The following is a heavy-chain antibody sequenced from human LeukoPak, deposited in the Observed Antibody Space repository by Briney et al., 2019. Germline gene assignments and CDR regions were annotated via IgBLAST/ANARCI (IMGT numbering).Heavy chain of an antibody. V-gene: IGHV3-33*06. Sequence: GRSLGLSCAAPGFTFSHYGMHWVRQAPGKGLEWVAVIWYDGGNKYFADSVKGRFTISRDNSKNTVYLQMNSLRVEDTAVYYCAKGTESGWYAYFDYWGQGTLVTVSS. CDR2: IWYDGGNK. J-gene: IGHJ4*02. CDR3: AKGTESGWYAYFDY. D-gene: IGHD6-19*01. CDR1: GFTFSHYG.